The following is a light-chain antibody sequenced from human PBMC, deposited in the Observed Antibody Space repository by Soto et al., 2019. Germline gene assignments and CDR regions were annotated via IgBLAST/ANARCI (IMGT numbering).Light chain of an antibody. CDR2: DVS. V-gene: IGLV2-14*01. CDR1: SGDIGDYKY. CDR3: SSYTSTNFVI. Sequence: QSAPTQPASVSGSPGQSITISCTGSSGDIGDYKYVSWYKQHPGKAPKLMIYDVSNRPSGVSNRFSASKSGNTASLTISVLQAEDEADYYCSSYTSTNFVIFGGGTKLTVL. J-gene: IGLJ2*01.